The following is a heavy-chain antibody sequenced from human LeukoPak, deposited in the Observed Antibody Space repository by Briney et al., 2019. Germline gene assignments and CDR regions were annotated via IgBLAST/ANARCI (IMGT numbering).Heavy chain of an antibody. J-gene: IGHJ4*02. V-gene: IGHV3-33*08. CDR1: GFTFSSYG. CDR3: ASGYCSSTSCYAFDY. Sequence: PGGSLRLSCAASGFTFSSYGMHWVRQAPGKGLEWVAVIWYDGSNKYYADSVKGRFTISRDNSKNTLYLQMNSLRAEDTAAYYCASGYCSSTSCYAFDYWGQGTLVTVSS. D-gene: IGHD2-2*01. CDR2: IWYDGSNK.